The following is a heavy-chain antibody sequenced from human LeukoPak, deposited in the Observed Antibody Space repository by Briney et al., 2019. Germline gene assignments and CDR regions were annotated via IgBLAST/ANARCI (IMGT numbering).Heavy chain of an antibody. CDR2: LYSGGGT. V-gene: IGHV3-53*01. D-gene: IGHD2-21*01. Sequence: GGSLRLSCAASGLPVSNNYMSWLRRAAGKGLEWVSLLYSGGGTYYAGSVKGRFTISRDNSKNTLYLEMNSLGAEDTAVYYCARNSGELGAWGQGTLVTVSS. CDR1: GLPVSNNY. CDR3: ARNSGELGA. J-gene: IGHJ5*02.